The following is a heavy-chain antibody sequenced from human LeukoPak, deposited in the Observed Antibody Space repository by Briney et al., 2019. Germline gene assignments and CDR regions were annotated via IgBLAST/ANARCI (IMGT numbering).Heavy chain of an antibody. J-gene: IGHJ4*02. CDR2: ISWNSGSI. D-gene: IGHD4-11*01. V-gene: IGHV3-9*01. CDR3: AKDIADYSNYFDY. CDR1: GFTFEDYA. Sequence: GGSLRLSCADSGFTFEDYAMHWVRQAPGKGLEWVSGISWNSGSIGYADSVKGRFTISRDNAKNSLYLQMNSLRAEDTALYYCAKDIADYSNYFDYWGQGTLVTVSS.